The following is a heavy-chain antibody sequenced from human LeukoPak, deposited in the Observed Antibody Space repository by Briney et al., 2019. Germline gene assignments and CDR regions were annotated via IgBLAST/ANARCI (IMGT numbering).Heavy chain of an antibody. V-gene: IGHV1-2*02. CDR1: GYTFTGYY. Sequence: ASVKVSCKASGYTFTGYYMHWVRQAPGQGLEWMGWINPNSGGTNYAQKFQGRVTMTRDTSISTAYMELSRLRSDDTAVYYCAREYCSSTSCYSHHFDYWGQGTLVTVSS. J-gene: IGHJ4*02. CDR2: INPNSGGT. CDR3: AREYCSSTSCYSHHFDY. D-gene: IGHD2-2*01.